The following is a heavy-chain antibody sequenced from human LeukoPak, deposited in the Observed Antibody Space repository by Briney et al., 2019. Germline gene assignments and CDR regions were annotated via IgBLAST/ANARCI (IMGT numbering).Heavy chain of an antibody. J-gene: IGHJ4*02. D-gene: IGHD6-19*01. CDR2: ISAYNGNT. CDR3: ARYQCSSGWYGVDY. CDR1: GYTFTSYG. Sequence: ASVKVSCKASGYTFTSYGISWVRQAPGQGLEWMGWISAYNGNTNYAQKLQGRVTMTTDTSTSTAYMELRSLRSDDTAVYYCARYQCSSGWYGVDYWGQGTLVTVSS. V-gene: IGHV1-18*01.